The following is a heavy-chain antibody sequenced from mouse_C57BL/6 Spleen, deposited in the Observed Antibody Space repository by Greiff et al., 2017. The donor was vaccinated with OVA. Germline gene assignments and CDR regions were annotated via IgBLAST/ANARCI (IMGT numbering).Heavy chain of an antibody. CDR2: INPKNGGT. D-gene: IGHD4-1*01. CDR1: GYTFTDYY. Sequence: EVQLQQSGPELVKPGASVKISCKASGYTFTDYYMNWVKQSHGKSLEWIGDINPKNGGTSYKQKFKGKATLTVDKSSRTAYMELRSLTSEYSAVYCCTEGLGRMDYWGQGTSVTVSA. J-gene: IGHJ4*01. V-gene: IGHV1-26*01. CDR3: TEGLGRMDY.